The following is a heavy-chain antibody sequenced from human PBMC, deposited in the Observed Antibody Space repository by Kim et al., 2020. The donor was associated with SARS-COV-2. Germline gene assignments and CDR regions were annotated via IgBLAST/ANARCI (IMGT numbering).Heavy chain of an antibody. CDR3: ARAMITFGGVSAY. D-gene: IGHD3-16*01. J-gene: IGHJ4*02. V-gene: IGHV1-3*01. Sequence: YSQKFQGRVTITRDPTASTVYMELSSVRSEDTAVYYCARAMITFGGVSAYWGQGTLVTVSS.